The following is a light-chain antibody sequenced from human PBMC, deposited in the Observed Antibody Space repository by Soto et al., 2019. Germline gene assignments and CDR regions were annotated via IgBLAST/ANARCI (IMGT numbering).Light chain of an antibody. CDR3: SSYTSSSTHVV. Sequence: QSVLTQPASVSGSPGQSITISCTGTRSDVGGYNYVSWYQQHPGKAPKLMIYEVSNRPSGVSNRFSGSKSVNTASLTISGLQAEYEADYYCSSYTSSSTHVVFGGGTKLTVL. CDR1: RSDVGGYNY. J-gene: IGLJ2*01. CDR2: EVS. V-gene: IGLV2-14*01.